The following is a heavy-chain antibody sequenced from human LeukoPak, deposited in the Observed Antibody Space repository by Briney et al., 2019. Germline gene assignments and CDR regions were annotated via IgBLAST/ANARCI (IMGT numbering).Heavy chain of an antibody. Sequence: SVKVSCKASGGTFSSYAISWVRQAPGQGLEWMGGIIPIFGTANYAQKFQGRVTITTDESTSTAYMELSSLRSEDTAVYYCARVEGAAPGLFDYWGQGTLVTVSS. V-gene: IGHV1-69*05. D-gene: IGHD3-16*01. J-gene: IGHJ4*02. CDR1: GGTFSSYA. CDR2: IIPIFGTA. CDR3: ARVEGAAPGLFDY.